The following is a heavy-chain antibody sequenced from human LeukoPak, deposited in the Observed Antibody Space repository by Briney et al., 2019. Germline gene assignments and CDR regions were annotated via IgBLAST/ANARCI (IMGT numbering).Heavy chain of an antibody. V-gene: IGHV3-7*01. CDR3: AKDNQSGYYFNYYYYMDV. D-gene: IGHD3-22*01. CDR2: IKQDGSEK. CDR1: GFTFSSYW. J-gene: IGHJ6*03. Sequence: PGGSLRLSCAASGFTFSSYWMSWVRQAPGKGLEWVANIKQDGSEKYYVDSVKGRFTISRDNAKNSLYLQMNSLRAEDTAVYYCAKDNQSGYYFNYYYYMDVWGKGTTVTISS.